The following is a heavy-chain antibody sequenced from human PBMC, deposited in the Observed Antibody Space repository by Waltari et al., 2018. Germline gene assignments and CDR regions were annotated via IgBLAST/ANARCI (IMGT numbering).Heavy chain of an antibody. Sequence: EVQLVESGGGSVQPGGSRRLSCVASGLTFSSFWMHWVRQAQGKGLVWGAGINSDGRRRRYANSGKVRVTIARDNAKNTLCLQMSGLRDEDAAVYYCATHRPGGLGMDVWGQGTTVTVSS. CDR2: INSDGRRR. CDR1: GLTFSSFW. V-gene: IGHV3-74*01. J-gene: IGHJ6*02. D-gene: IGHD2-15*01. CDR3: ATHRPGGLGMDV.